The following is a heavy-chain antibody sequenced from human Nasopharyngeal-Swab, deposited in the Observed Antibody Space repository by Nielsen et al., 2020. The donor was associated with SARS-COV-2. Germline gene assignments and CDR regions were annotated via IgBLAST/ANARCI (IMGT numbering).Heavy chain of an antibody. Sequence: ASVKVSCKASGYTFTGYYMHWVRQAPGQGLEWMGRINPNSGGTNYAQKFQVRVTMTRDTSISTAYMELSRLRSDDTAVYYCARSVAGTTHYYYYYGMDVWGQGTTVTVSS. D-gene: IGHD6-19*01. J-gene: IGHJ6*02. CDR2: INPNSGGT. CDR1: GYTFTGYY. CDR3: ARSVAGTTHYYYYYGMDV. V-gene: IGHV1-2*06.